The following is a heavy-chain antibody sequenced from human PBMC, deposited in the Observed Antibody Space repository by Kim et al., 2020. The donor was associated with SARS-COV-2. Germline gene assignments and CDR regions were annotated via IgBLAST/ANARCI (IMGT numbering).Heavy chain of an antibody. J-gene: IGHJ6*02. CDR2: IWYDGSNK. Sequence: GGSLRLSCAASGFTFSSYGMHWVRQAPGKGLEWVAVIWYDGSNKYYADSVKGRFTISRDNSKNTLYLQMNSLRAEDTAVYYCARDTGYSSSWDYHYYYGMDVWGQGTTVTVSS. V-gene: IGHV3-33*08. CDR3: ARDTGYSSSWDYHYYYGMDV. CDR1: GFTFSSYG. D-gene: IGHD6-13*01.